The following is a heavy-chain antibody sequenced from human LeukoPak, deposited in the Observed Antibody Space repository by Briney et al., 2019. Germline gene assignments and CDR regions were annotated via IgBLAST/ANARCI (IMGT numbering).Heavy chain of an antibody. V-gene: IGHV1-2*02. CDR1: GYTFTAYY. J-gene: IGHJ5*02. CDR3: ARDVGAAYYNWFDP. CDR2: IYPNSGAT. Sequence: ASVKVSCKTSGYTFTAYYMYWLRQAPGQGLECMGWIYPNSGATGYAQNFQGRVTMTRNTSISTAYMELSSLRSEDTAVYYCARDVGAAYYNWFDPWGQGTLVTVSS. D-gene: IGHD3-3*01.